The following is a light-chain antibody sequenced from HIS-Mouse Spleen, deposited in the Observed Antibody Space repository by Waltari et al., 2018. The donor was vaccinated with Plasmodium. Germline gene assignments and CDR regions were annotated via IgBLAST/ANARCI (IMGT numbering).Light chain of an antibody. CDR1: ALPKKY. J-gene: IGLJ3*02. CDR2: EDS. CDR3: YSTDSSGNHRV. Sequence: SYELTQPPSVSVSPGQTARITCSGDALPKKYAYWYQQKSGQAPVLVIYEDSKRPSGIPERCAGSSSGRMATLTSRGAQVEDEADYYCYSTDSSGNHRVFGGGTKLTVL. V-gene: IGLV3-10*01.